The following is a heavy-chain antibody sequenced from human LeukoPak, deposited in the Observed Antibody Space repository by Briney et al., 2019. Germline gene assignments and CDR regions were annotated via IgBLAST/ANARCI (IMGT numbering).Heavy chain of an antibody. CDR1: GDSISTYY. CDR2: IYYSGST. CDR3: ARDGGYCSGGSCYSY. D-gene: IGHD2-15*01. Sequence: SETLSLTCSVSGDSISTYYWSWIRQPPGKGLEWIGYIYYSGSTNYNPSLKSRVSISVDTSKNQFSLKLSSVTAADTAVYYCARDGGYCSGGSCYSYWGQGTLVTVSS. J-gene: IGHJ4*02. V-gene: IGHV4-59*01.